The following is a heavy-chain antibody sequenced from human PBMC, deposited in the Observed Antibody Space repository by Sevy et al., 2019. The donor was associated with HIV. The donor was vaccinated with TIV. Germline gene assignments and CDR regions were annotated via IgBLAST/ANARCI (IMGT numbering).Heavy chain of an antibody. V-gene: IGHV3-74*01. Sequence: GGSLRLSCTASGFAFTNYYAMHWVRHAPGKGLVWVSRINTHGTNTLYADYVKGRFNISRDDAKNTVYLQMNSLRAEDTGVYYCAREGVDFWSGPVDFDYGMDVWGQGTTVTVSS. D-gene: IGHD3-3*01. CDR2: INTHGTNT. CDR3: AREGVDFWSGPVDFDYGMDV. CDR1: GFAFTNYY. J-gene: IGHJ6*02.